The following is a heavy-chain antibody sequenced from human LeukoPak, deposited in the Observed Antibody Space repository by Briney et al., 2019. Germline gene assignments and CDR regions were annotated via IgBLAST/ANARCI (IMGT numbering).Heavy chain of an antibody. CDR1: GGSFSGYY. Sequence: SETLFLTCAVYGGSFSGYYWSWIRQPPGKGLEWIGEINHGGSTNYNPSLKSRVTISVDTSKNQFSLKLSSVTAADTAVYYCATVAGGGYDAPYYFDYWGQGTLVTVSS. D-gene: IGHD5-12*01. CDR3: ATVAGGGYDAPYYFDY. V-gene: IGHV4-34*01. CDR2: INHGGST. J-gene: IGHJ4*02.